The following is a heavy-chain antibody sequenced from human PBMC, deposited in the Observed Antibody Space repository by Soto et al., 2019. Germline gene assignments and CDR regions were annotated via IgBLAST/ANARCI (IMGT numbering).Heavy chain of an antibody. J-gene: IGHJ4*02. Sequence: ASVKVSCKASGYTFTSYAMHWVRQAPGQRLEWMGWINAGNGNTKYSQKFQGRVTITRDTSASTAYMELSSLRSEDTAVYYCARGSPVLRFLEWLLPPRYWGQGTLVTVSS. V-gene: IGHV1-3*01. CDR2: INAGNGNT. CDR1: GYTFTSYA. D-gene: IGHD3-3*01. CDR3: ARGSPVLRFLEWLLPPRY.